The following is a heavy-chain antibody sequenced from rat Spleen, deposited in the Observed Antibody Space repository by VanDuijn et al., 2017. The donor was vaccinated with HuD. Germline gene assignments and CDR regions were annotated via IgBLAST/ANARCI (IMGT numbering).Heavy chain of an antibody. CDR3: ARQDTSVYSNWFTY. J-gene: IGHJ3*01. Sequence: EVQLVESGGGLVQPGRSLKLSCVVSGFTFSTYGMAWVRQTPTKGLEWVASISASGGNTYYRNSVKGRFTISRDNAKNTQYLQMDSLRSEDTATYYCARQDTSVYSNWFTYWGQGTLVTVSS. V-gene: IGHV5S14*01. CDR1: GFTFSTYG. D-gene: IGHD1-6*01. CDR2: ISASGGNT.